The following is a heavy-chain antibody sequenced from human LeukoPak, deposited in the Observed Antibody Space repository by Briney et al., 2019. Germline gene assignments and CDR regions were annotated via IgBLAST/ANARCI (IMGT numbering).Heavy chain of an antibody. CDR2: ISWDGGST. J-gene: IGHJ6*04. Sequence: GGSLRLSSAASGFTFDDYAMHWVRQAPGKGLEWVSLISWDGGSTYYADSVKGRFTISRDNSRHTLYLQMNSLGAEDTALYYCAKDKEYSGFGPILSGYYYGMDVRGKGTTVTVSS. V-gene: IGHV3-43D*04. CDR3: AKDKEYSGFGPILSGYYYGMDV. D-gene: IGHD5-12*01. CDR1: GFTFDDYA.